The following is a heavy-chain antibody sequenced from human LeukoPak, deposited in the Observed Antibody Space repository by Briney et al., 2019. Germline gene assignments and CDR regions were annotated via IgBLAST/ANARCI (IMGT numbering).Heavy chain of an antibody. V-gene: IGHV1-18*01. J-gene: IGHJ5*02. CDR3: ARKITGTTGLRFDP. CDR1: GYTFTSYG. CDR2: ISAYNGNT. Sequence: VSVKVSCKASGYTFTSYGISWVRQAPGQGLEWMGWISAYNGNTNYAQKLQGRVTMTTDTSTSTAYMELRSLRSDDTAVYYCARKITGTTGLRFDPWGQGTLVTVSS. D-gene: IGHD1-7*01.